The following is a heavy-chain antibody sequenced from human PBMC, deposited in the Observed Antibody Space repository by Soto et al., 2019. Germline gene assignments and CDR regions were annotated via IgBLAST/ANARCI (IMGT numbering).Heavy chain of an antibody. Sequence: EVQLLESGGGLVQPGGSLRLSCAASGFTFSSYTMSWVRQGPGKGLEWVSGISSSGGSTVYADSVKGRFTISRDTFKNTLYLQMNRLRAEDTAVYYCAKGWGDYWGQGTPVTVSS. CDR2: ISSSGGST. CDR3: AKGWGDY. CDR1: GFTFSSYT. D-gene: IGHD7-27*01. V-gene: IGHV3-23*01. J-gene: IGHJ4*02.